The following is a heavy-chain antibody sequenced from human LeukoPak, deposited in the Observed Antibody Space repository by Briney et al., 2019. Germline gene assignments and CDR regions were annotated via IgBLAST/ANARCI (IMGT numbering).Heavy chain of an antibody. D-gene: IGHD1-26*01. V-gene: IGHV3-53*01. CDR3: ATSGGYYQFDY. CDR1: GFTVSSNY. CDR2: IYSGGST. Sequence: GGSLRLSCAASGFTVSSNYMNRVRQAPGKGLEWVSVIYSGGSTYYVDSVKGRFTISRDNSKNTLYLQMNSLRADDTAVYYCATSGGYYQFDYWGQGTLVTVSS. J-gene: IGHJ4*02.